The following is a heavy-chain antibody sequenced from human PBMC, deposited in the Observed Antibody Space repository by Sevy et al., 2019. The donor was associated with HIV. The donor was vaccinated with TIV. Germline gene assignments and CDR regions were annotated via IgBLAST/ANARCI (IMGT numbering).Heavy chain of an antibody. CDR2: IKTDGSSR. CDR1: GFTFSNYW. V-gene: IGHV3-74*01. Sequence: GGSLRLSCAASGFTFSNYWMHWVRQAPGKGLVWVSRIKTDGSSRDSADSVKGRFFISRDNAKNLVYLQMDSLRAEDTAVYYCARQGDTVLVPTAVYAFDFWGQGTMVTVSS. CDR3: ARQGDTVLVPTAVYAFDF. J-gene: IGHJ3*01. D-gene: IGHD2-2*01.